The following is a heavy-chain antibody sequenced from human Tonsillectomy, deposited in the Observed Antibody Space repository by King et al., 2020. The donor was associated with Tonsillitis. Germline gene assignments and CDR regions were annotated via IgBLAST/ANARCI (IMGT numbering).Heavy chain of an antibody. CDR3: TRGGDYFAFDI. CDR1: GFTFSDHY. Sequence: VQLVESGGGLVQPGGSLRLSCAASGFTFSDHYMDWVRQAPGKGLEWVGRSRNKANTYITEYAASLKGRLTISRDDSNNSLYFQMNSLKTEDTAVYYCTRGGDYFAFDIWGQGTMVTVSS. V-gene: IGHV3-72*01. J-gene: IGHJ3*02. CDR2: SRNKANTYIT. D-gene: IGHD4-17*01.